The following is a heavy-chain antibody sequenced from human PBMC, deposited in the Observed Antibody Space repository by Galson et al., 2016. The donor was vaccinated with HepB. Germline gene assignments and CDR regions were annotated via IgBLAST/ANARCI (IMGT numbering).Heavy chain of an antibody. CDR3: ALYYYDSSGFVEYFQH. CDR1: GFTFGSVW. J-gene: IGHJ1*01. CDR2: IKPDGSER. V-gene: IGHV3-7*03. D-gene: IGHD3-22*01. Sequence: SLRLSCATSGFTFGSVWMSWVRQAPGKGLEWVANIKPDGSERYYVDSLKGRFTLSRDNARNSLYLQMNSLRAEDTAVYYCALYYYDSSGFVEYFQHWGQGTRVTVSS.